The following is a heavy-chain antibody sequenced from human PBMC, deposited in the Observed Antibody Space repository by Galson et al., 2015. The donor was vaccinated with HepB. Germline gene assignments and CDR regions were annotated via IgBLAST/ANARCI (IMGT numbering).Heavy chain of an antibody. J-gene: IGHJ5*02. V-gene: IGHV3-23*01. CDR3: AKGALVVPAAPLFGFDP. CDR2: ISGSGGST. D-gene: IGHD2-2*01. Sequence: SLRLSCAASGFTFSSYAMSWVRQAPGKGLEWVSAISGSGGSTYYADSVKGRFTISRDNSKNTLYLQMNSLRAEDTAVYYCAKGALVVPAAPLFGFDPWGQGTLVTVSS. CDR1: GFTFSSYA.